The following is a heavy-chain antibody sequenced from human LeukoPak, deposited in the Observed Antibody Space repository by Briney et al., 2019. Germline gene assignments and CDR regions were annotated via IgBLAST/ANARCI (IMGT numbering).Heavy chain of an antibody. CDR3: ARVGGGFWFDP. CDR2: INPSGGST. CDR1: GYTFTSYY. J-gene: IGHJ5*02. D-gene: IGHD3-3*01. Sequence: ASVKVSCKASGYTFTSYYMHWVRQAPGQGLEWMGIINPSGGSTSYAQKFQGRVTMTRDTSTSTVYMELSSLKSEDTAVYYCARVGGGFWFDPWGQGTLVTVSS. V-gene: IGHV1-46*01.